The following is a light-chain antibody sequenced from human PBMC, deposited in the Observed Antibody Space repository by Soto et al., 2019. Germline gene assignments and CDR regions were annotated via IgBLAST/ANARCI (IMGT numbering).Light chain of an antibody. J-gene: IGKJ2*01. CDR2: DAS. CDR1: QSVNSY. V-gene: IGKV3-11*01. Sequence: EIVLTQSPATLSLSPGERATLSCRASQSVNSYLAWYQQKPGQAPRLLIYDASTRVTGIPARFSGSGSGTDFTLTISSLEPEDIAVYYCQQRRNWPLYTFGQGTKLEIK. CDR3: QQRRNWPLYT.